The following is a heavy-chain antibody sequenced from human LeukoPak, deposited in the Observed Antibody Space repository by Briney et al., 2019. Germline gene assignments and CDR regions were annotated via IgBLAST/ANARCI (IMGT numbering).Heavy chain of an antibody. J-gene: IGHJ4*02. V-gene: IGHV3-30*03. D-gene: IGHD6-19*01. CDR1: GFTFSDAC. CDR2: ISYDGSNK. Sequence: PGGSLRLSCIASGFTFSDACMSWVRQAPGKGLEWVAVISYDGSNKYYADSVKGRFTISRDNSKNTLYLQMNSLRAEDTAVYYCAREGIAVAAYDYWGQGTLVTVSS. CDR3: AREGIAVAAYDY.